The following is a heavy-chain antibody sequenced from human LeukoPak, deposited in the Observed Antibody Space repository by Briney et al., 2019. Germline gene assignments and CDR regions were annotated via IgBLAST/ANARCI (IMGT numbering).Heavy chain of an antibody. V-gene: IGHV5-51*01. Sequence: GESLKISCQGSGYSFTTYWIGWVRQMPGKGLECMGIIYPGDSDTRYSPSFQGQVTISADKSINTAYLQWSSLEASDTAMYYCARLGTYWSNYYFEYWGQGTLVTVSS. CDR3: ARLGTYWSNYYFEY. CDR2: IYPGDSDT. J-gene: IGHJ4*02. D-gene: IGHD3-10*01. CDR1: GYSFTTYW.